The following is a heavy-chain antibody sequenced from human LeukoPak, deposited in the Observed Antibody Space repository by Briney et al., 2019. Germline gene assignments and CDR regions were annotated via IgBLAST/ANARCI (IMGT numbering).Heavy chain of an antibody. Sequence: GGSLRLSCAASGFTFSSYTMNWVRQAPGEGLEWVSSISGSSSYIYYADSVKGRFTISRDNAKNSLYLQMNSLRAEDTAVYYCARALTYYYDSSAYSPDAFNIWGQGTMVTVSS. J-gene: IGHJ3*02. CDR3: ARALTYYYDSSAYSPDAFNI. D-gene: IGHD3-22*01. CDR2: ISGSSSYI. V-gene: IGHV3-21*01. CDR1: GFTFSSYT.